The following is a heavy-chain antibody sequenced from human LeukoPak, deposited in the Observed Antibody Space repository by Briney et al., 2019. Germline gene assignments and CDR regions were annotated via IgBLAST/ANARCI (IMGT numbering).Heavy chain of an antibody. CDR2: ISAYNGNT. J-gene: IGHJ4*02. V-gene: IGHV1-18*01. CDR3: ARHPPGIAAADFDY. CDR1: GYTFTSYG. D-gene: IGHD6-13*01. Sequence: GASVKVSCKASGYTFTSYGISWVRQAPGQGLEWMGWISAYNGNTNYAQKLQGRVTMTTDTSTSTAYMELRSLRSDDTAVYYCARHPPGIAAADFDYWGQGTLVTVSS.